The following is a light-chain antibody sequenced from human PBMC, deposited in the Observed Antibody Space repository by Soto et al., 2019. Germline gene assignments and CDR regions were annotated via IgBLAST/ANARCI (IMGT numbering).Light chain of an antibody. Sequence: AIRMTQSPSSFSESTGDRVTITCRASQGISSYLAWYQQKPGKAPKLLIYAASTLQSGVPSRFSGSGSGTDFTLTISCLQSEDFATYYCQRYYRYPFTFGPGTKVDIK. J-gene: IGKJ3*01. CDR3: QRYYRYPFT. CDR1: QGISSY. V-gene: IGKV1-8*01. CDR2: AAS.